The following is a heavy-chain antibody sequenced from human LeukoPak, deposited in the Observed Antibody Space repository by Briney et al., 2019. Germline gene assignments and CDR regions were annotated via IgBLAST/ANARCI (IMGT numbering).Heavy chain of an antibody. CDR1: GFTFSTYA. J-gene: IGHJ6*03. CDR3: AKANYYYDSSGYIHYMDV. CDR2: ISGSGAKT. V-gene: IGHV3-23*01. Sequence: GGSLRLSCAASGFTFSTYAMNWVRQAPGKGLEWVSAISGSGAKTYYADFVKGRFTISRDNSKNTLYLQMNSLRAEDTAVYYCAKANYYYDSSGYIHYMDVWGKGTTVTVSS. D-gene: IGHD3-22*01.